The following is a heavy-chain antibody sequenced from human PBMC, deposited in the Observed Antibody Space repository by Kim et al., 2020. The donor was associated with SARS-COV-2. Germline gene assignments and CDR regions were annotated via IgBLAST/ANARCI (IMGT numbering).Heavy chain of an antibody. CDR2: INHSGST. Sequence: SETLSLTCAVYGGSFSGYYWSWIRQPPGKGLEWIGEINHSGSTNYNPSLKSRVTISVDTSKNQFSLKLSSVTTADTAVYYCASSGSSAAGSRSRVKALYYYYGMDVWGQGTTVTVSS. D-gene: IGHD6-13*01. J-gene: IGHJ6*02. CDR1: GGSFSGYY. V-gene: IGHV4-34*01. CDR3: ASSGSSAAGSRSRVKALYYYYGMDV.